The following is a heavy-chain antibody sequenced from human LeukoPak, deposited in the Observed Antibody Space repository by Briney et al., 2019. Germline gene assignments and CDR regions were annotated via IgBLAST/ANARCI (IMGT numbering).Heavy chain of an antibody. V-gene: IGHV1-18*01. CDR2: ISAYNGNT. Sequence: ASVKVSCKASGYTFTSYGISWVRPAPGQGLEWMGWISAYNGNTNYAQKLQGRVTMTTDTSTSTAYMELRSLRSDDTAVYYCARTEVGWGYQLLESYYFDYWGQGTLVTVSS. CDR3: ARTEVGWGYQLLESYYFDY. D-gene: IGHD2-2*01. J-gene: IGHJ4*02. CDR1: GYTFTSYG.